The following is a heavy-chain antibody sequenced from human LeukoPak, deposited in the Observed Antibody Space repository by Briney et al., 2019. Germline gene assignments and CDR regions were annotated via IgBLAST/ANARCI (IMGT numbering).Heavy chain of an antibody. D-gene: IGHD2-2*02. CDR3: ARDVYCSSTSCYTEIDY. Sequence: ASVKVSCKASGYTFTSYGISWVRQAPGQGLEWMGWISAYNGNTNYAQKLQGRVTMTTDTSTSTAYMELRSLRSDDTAVYYCARDVYCSSTSCYTEIDYWGQGTLVTVSS. CDR2: ISAYNGNT. J-gene: IGHJ4*02. V-gene: IGHV1-18*01. CDR1: GYTFTSYG.